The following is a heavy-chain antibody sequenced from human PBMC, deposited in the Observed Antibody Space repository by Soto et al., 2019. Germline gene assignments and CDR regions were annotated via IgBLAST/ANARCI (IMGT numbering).Heavy chain of an antibody. CDR3: ARVLTGYSSNWGGGVLYYYGMDV. Sequence: SETLSLTCTVSGGSISSYYWSWIRQPPGKGLEWIGYIYYSGSTNYNPSLKSRVTISVDTSKNQFSLKLSSVTAADTAVYYCARVLTGYSSNWGGGVLYYYGMDVWGQGTTVTVSS. CDR2: IYYSGST. CDR1: GGSISSYY. V-gene: IGHV4-59*01. D-gene: IGHD6-13*01. J-gene: IGHJ6*02.